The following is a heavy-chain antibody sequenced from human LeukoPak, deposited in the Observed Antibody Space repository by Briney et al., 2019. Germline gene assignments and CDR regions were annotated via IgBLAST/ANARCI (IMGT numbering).Heavy chain of an antibody. D-gene: IGHD2-2*01. CDR3: AKDRHCSSTSCRYYYYYGVDV. CDR2: ISGSGGST. V-gene: IGHV3-23*01. CDR1: GFTFSSYA. Sequence: GGSLRLSCAASGFTFSSYAMSWVRQAPGKGLEWVSAISGSGGSTYYADSVKGRFTISRDNSKNTLYLQMNSLRAEDTAVYYCAKDRHCSSTSCRYYYYYGVDVWGQGTTVTVSS. J-gene: IGHJ6*02.